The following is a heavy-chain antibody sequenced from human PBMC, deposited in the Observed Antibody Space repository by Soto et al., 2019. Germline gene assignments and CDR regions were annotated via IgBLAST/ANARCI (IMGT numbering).Heavy chain of an antibody. J-gene: IGHJ4*02. CDR3: ARAPEGYYGSGSSLDFDY. V-gene: IGHV3-21*01. Sequence: GGSLRLSCAASGFTFSSYSMNWVRQAPGKGLEWVSSISSSSSYIYYADSVKGRFTISRDNAKNSLYLQMNSLRAEDTAVYYCARAPEGYYGSGSSLDFDYWGQGTLVTVSS. CDR1: GFTFSSYS. D-gene: IGHD3-10*01. CDR2: ISSSSSYI.